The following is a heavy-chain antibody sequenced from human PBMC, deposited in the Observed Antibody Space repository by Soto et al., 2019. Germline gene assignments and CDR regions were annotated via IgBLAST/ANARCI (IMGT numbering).Heavy chain of an antibody. CDR2: IYYSGST. J-gene: IGHJ4*02. CDR1: GGSISSGDYY. D-gene: IGHD1-26*01. CDR3: ARAVRGSYYDY. V-gene: IGHV4-30-4*01. Sequence: TLSLTCTVSGGSISSGDYYWSWIRQPPGKGLEWIGYIYYSGSTYYNPSLKSRVTISVDTSKNQFSLKLSSVTAADTAVYYCARAVRGSYYDYWGQGTLVTVSS.